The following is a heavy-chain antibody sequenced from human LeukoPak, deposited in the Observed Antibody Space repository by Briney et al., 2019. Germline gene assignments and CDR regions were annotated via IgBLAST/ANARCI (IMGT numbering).Heavy chain of an antibody. Sequence: PSETLSLTCAVSGYSISSGYNWGWIRQPPGKGLEWIGSIYHSGSTYHNPSLKSRVTISVDTSKNQFSLKLSSVTAADTAVYYCARQGSSLGYYFDYWGQGTLVTVSS. CDR2: IYHSGST. CDR1: GYSISSGYN. CDR3: ARQGSSLGYYFDY. V-gene: IGHV4-38-2*01. J-gene: IGHJ4*02. D-gene: IGHD1-26*01.